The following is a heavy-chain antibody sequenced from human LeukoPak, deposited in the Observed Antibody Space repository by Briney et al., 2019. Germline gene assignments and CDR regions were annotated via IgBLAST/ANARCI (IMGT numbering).Heavy chain of an antibody. J-gene: IGHJ4*02. Sequence: PGGSLRLSCAASGFTFSYYAMHWVRQASGKGLVWVSRINDDGSATFYADSVKGRFTISRDNAKNTLFLQINSLRAEDTAVYYCAREILAPGKTHDYWGQGTLITVSS. V-gene: IGHV3-74*01. CDR3: AREILAPGKTHDY. CDR1: GFTFSYYA. CDR2: INDDGSAT.